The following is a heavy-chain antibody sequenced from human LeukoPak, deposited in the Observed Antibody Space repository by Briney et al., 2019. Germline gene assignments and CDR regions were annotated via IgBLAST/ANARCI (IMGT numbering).Heavy chain of an antibody. V-gene: IGHV3-30-3*01. CDR3: XRXLSEKYSIDY. Sequence: GGSLRLSCAASGFAFSSYAIHWVRQAPGKGLEWVSFISYDGRIKYYADSVKGRLTISRDNSKNTLSLQMNSLRAEDTAIYYXXRXLSEKYSIDYWGQGTLVTVSS. CDR2: ISYDGRIK. J-gene: IGHJ4*02. D-gene: IGHD2-15*01. CDR1: GFAFSSYA.